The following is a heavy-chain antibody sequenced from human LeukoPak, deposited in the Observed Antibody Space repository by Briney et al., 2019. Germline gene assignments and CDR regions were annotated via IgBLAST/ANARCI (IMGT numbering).Heavy chain of an antibody. CDR3: ARVQWELRGVGSYFEY. D-gene: IGHD1-26*01. CDR1: GFTFSSYC. CDR2: IKQDGSEK. Sequence: PGGSLRLTCVVSGFTFSSYCRSWVRNAPGKGLEGVANIKQDGSEKYYVVSVKGQFTLSRDNAKNSLYLQMNSLRAEDTAVYYCARVQWELRGVGSYFEYWGQGALVTVSS. V-gene: IGHV3-7*01. J-gene: IGHJ4*02.